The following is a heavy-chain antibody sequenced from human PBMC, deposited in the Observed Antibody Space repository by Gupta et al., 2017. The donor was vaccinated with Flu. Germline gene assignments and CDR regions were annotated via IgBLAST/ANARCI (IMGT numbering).Heavy chain of an antibody. D-gene: IGHD6-13*01. CDR3: TTGAAGTFGY. CDR1: GFTFSNAW. CDR2: IKRKTDGRTT. Sequence: EVQLLESGGGLVKPGGSLRLSCAASGFTFSNAWMSWVRQAPGKGLEWVGRIKRKTDGRTTDYAAPVKGRFTISRDDSKNTLYVQMNSLKTEETDVYYCTTGAAGTFGYWGQGTLVTVSS. J-gene: IGHJ4*02. V-gene: IGHV3-15*01.